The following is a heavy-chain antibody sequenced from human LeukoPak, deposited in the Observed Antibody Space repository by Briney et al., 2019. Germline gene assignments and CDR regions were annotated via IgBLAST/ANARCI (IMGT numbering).Heavy chain of an antibody. CDR3: ASLSITIFGVGMNNWFDP. Sequence: GGSLRLSCAASGFTFSSYAMHWVRQAPGKGLEWVAVISYDGSNKYYADSVKGRFTISRDNSKNTLYLQMNSLRAEDTAVYYCASLSITIFGVGMNNWFDPWGQGTLVTVSS. V-gene: IGHV3-30-3*01. CDR1: GFTFSSYA. CDR2: ISYDGSNK. J-gene: IGHJ5*02. D-gene: IGHD3-3*01.